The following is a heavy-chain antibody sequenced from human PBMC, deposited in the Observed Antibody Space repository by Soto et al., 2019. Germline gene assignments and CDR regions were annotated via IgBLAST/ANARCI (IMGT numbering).Heavy chain of an antibody. CDR2: IFGSGAPT. CDR3: TREASSWGFAFDL. J-gene: IGHJ3*01. Sequence: EVQLLESGGGLVQPGGSLRLSCAASGFTFSHYAMSWVRQAPGKGLQWVSTIFGSGAPTHYADSVKGRFGISRDNSNNMLLLEMNSLKDEDTAVYYCTREASSWGFAFDLWGQGTRVAVPS. V-gene: IGHV3-23*01. D-gene: IGHD3-16*01. CDR1: GFTFSHYA.